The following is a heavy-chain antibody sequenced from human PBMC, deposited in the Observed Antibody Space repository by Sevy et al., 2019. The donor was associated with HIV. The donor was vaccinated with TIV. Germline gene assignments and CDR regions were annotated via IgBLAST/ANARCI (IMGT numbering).Heavy chain of an antibody. D-gene: IGHD2-2*03. CDR3: ARGGVGIVVVPTAIESYYYYYGMDV. CDR2: ISYDGSNK. V-gene: IGHV3-30-3*01. CDR1: GFTFSSYA. Sequence: GGSLRLSCAASGFTFSSYAMHWVRQAPGKGLEWVAVISYDGSNKYYADSVKGRFTSSRDNSKNTLYLQMNSLRAEDTAMYYCARGGVGIVVVPTAIESYYYYYGMDVWGQGTTVTVS. J-gene: IGHJ6*02.